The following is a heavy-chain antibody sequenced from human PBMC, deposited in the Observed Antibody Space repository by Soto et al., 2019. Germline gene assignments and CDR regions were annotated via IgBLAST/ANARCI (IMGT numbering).Heavy chain of an antibody. CDR1: GFTFSSYG. Sequence: QVQLVESGGGVVQPGRSLRLSCAASGFTFSSYGMHWVRQAPGKGLEWVAVISYDGSNKYYADSVKGRFTISRDNSKNTLYLQMNSLRAEDTAVYYYAKDTTERFGELTLGLDYWGQGTLVTVSS. CDR3: AKDTTERFGELTLGLDY. CDR2: ISYDGSNK. J-gene: IGHJ4*02. D-gene: IGHD3-10*01. V-gene: IGHV3-30*18.